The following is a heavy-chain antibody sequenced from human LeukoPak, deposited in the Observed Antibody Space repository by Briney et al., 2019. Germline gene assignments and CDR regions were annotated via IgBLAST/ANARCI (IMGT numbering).Heavy chain of an antibody. D-gene: IGHD5-18*01. Sequence: ASVKVSCKASGYTFTGYYMHWVRQAPGQGLEWMGIINPSGGSTSYAQKFQGRVTMTRDTSTSTVYMELSSLRSEDTAVYYCAREGDVDTATWHWFDPWGQGTLVTVSP. V-gene: IGHV1-46*01. CDR1: GYTFTGYY. CDR2: INPSGGST. CDR3: AREGDVDTATWHWFDP. J-gene: IGHJ5*02.